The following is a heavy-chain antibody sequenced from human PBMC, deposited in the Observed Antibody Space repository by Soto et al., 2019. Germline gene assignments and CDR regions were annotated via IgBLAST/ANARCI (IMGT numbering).Heavy chain of an antibody. CDR3: AHIPNYYQYDWFAP. Sequence: QITLKESGPTLVKPTQTLTLTCTFSGFSLTTRGVGVGWIRQPPGKALECLALIYWDDDKRYSPSLQSRLSITQDTSKNQVVLTMTNVDPVDTATYYCAHIPNYYQYDWFAPWGQGTLVSVSS. CDR1: GFSLTTRGVG. V-gene: IGHV2-5*02. D-gene: IGHD3-16*01. J-gene: IGHJ5*02. CDR2: IYWDDDK.